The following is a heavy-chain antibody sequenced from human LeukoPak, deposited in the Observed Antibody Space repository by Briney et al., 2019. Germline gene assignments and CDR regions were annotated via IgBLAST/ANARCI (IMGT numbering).Heavy chain of an antibody. CDR1: GFTFDDYT. Sequence: SGGSLRLSCAASGFTFDDYTMHWVRQAPGKGLEWVSLISWDGEITSYTDSVKGRFTISRDNSKNSLYLQMNSLRTEDTALYYCAKPIGTDGYNQGSDYWGQGTLVTVSS. J-gene: IGHJ4*02. CDR3: AKPIGTDGYNQGSDY. D-gene: IGHD5-24*01. CDR2: ISWDGEIT. V-gene: IGHV3-43*01.